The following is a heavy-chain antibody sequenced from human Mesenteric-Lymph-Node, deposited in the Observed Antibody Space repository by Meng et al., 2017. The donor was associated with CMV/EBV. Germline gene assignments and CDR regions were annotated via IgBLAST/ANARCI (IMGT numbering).Heavy chain of an antibody. J-gene: IGHJ4*02. Sequence: LSLTCAASGFNFMNYAMHWVRQAPGKGLEWVAFIKYDGTHKYYADSVRGRFTISRDNSKNTLYLQMNSLRAEDTAVYYCAKETTAPYYFDYWGQGTLVTVSS. D-gene: IGHD4-17*01. CDR1: GFNFMNYA. CDR2: IKYDGTHK. CDR3: AKETTAPYYFDY. V-gene: IGHV3-30*02.